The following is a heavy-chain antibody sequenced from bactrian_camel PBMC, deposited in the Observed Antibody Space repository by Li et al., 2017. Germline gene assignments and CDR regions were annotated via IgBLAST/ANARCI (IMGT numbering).Heavy chain of an antibody. CDR1: GFTFSNYD. CDR2: TASDGTT. CDR3: AVEDRFSCGLPGDGFY. Sequence: VQLVESGGGLVQPGGSLRLSCVASGFTFSNYDMSWVRQAPGKALEWVSTTASDGTTYYADSVKGRFTISRDNAKNTLYLQMNSLKTEDTAVYLCAVEDRFSCGLPGDGFYWGQGTQVTVS. V-gene: IGHV3S10*01. J-gene: IGHJ4*01. D-gene: IGHD5*01.